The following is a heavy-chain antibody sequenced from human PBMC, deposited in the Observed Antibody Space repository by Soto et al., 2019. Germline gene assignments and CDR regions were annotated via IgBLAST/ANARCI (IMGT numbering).Heavy chain of an antibody. J-gene: IGHJ4*02. CDR2: ISSTTNYI. CDR3: ARESEDLTSNFDY. CDR1: GFTFTRYS. V-gene: IGHV3-21*06. Sequence: GGSLRLSCAASGFTFTRYSMNWVRQTPGKGLEWVSSISSTTNYIYYGDSMKGRFTISRDNAKNSLYLEMNSLRAEDPAVYYCARESEDLTSNFDYWGQGTLVTVSS.